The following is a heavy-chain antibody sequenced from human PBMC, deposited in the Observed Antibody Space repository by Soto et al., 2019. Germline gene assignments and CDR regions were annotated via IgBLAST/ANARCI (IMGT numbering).Heavy chain of an antibody. Sequence: LSRTCTVSGGSISSSSYYWGWIRQPPGKGLEWIGSIYYSGSTYYNPSLKSRVTISVDTSKNQFSLKLSSVTAADTAVYYCARQKKVPIVVVPAAIRENWFDPWGQGTLVTVSS. CDR1: GGSISSSSYY. CDR3: ARQKKVPIVVVPAAIRENWFDP. J-gene: IGHJ5*02. CDR2: IYYSGST. V-gene: IGHV4-39*01. D-gene: IGHD2-2*01.